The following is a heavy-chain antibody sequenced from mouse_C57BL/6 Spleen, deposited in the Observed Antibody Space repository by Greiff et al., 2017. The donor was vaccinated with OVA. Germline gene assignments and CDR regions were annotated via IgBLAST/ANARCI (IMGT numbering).Heavy chain of an antibody. CDR1: GYTFTSYW. CDR3: ARGHDYDYAMDY. D-gene: IGHD2-4*01. CDR2: IHPNSGST. J-gene: IGHJ4*01. Sequence: QVQLQKPGAELVKPGASVKLSCKASGYTFTSYWMHWVKQRPGQGLEWIGMIHPNSGSTNYNEKFKSKATLTVDKSSSTAYMQLSSLTSEDSAVYYCARGHDYDYAMDYWGQGTSVTVSS. V-gene: IGHV1-64*01.